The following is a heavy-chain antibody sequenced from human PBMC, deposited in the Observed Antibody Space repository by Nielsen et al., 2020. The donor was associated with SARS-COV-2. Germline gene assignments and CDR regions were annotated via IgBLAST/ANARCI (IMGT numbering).Heavy chain of an antibody. J-gene: IGHJ2*01. CDR1: GYTFSTCS. Sequence: GESLKISCRGSGYTFSTCSITWVRQMPGKGLEWVGRIDPGDSYTNYGPSFQGHVTISADKTVDTAYLQWSSLEASDTATYYCARRRYSGSWYFDLWGRGTLVTVSS. D-gene: IGHD2-15*01. CDR2: IDPGDSYT. V-gene: IGHV5-10-1*01. CDR3: ARRRYSGSWYFDL.